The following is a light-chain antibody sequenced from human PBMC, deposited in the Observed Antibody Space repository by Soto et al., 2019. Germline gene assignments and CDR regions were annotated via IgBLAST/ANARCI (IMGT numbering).Light chain of an antibody. J-gene: IGLJ2*01. CDR3: SSYTAISTLDIS. V-gene: IGLV2-14*01. Sequence: QSALTQPASVSGSPGQSITISCTGTTSDVGGYNYVSWYQQHPGNAPKLIIYEVSHRPSGVSNRFSGSKSGSTASLTISGLQGEDEADYFCSSYTAISTLDISFGGGTKLTVL. CDR2: EVS. CDR1: TSDVGGYNY.